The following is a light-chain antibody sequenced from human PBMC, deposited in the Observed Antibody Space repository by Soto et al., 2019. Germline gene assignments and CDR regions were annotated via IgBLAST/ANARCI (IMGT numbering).Light chain of an antibody. J-gene: IGKJ1*01. CDR1: QDISHY. V-gene: IGKV1-33*01. Sequence: QFVTSWTAYVGVTVPFPCQAIQDISHYLSWYQQKPGKALKLLIYDASNLQPGVPSRFRGSGSGTELSVNITILRPEDVATYYCQQDDGRPMTFGQGTQVDI. CDR3: QQDDGRPMT. CDR2: DAS.